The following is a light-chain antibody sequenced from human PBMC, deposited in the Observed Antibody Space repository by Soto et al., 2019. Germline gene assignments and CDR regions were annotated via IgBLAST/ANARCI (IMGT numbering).Light chain of an antibody. Sequence: DIQLTQSPFFLSASVGARVTISGRAIQAIYIFLAWYQQKPGKAPKLLIFGASKLQSGVPSRFSGSGSGTEFTLTISSLQPEDFATYYCQQLNSHPRTFGQGTKLEIK. J-gene: IGKJ2*01. CDR1: QAIYIF. CDR2: GAS. V-gene: IGKV1-9*01. CDR3: QQLNSHPRT.